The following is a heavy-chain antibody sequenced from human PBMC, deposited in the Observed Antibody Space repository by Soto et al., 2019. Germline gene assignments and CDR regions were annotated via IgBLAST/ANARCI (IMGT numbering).Heavy chain of an antibody. CDR2: FDPEGGET. V-gene: IGHV1-24*01. CDR1: GYTLTELS. CDR3: ATSSRIYSSSWPTDAFDI. J-gene: IGHJ3*02. D-gene: IGHD6-13*01. Sequence: GASVKVSCKVSGYTLTELSMHWVRQAPGKGLEWMGGFDPEGGETIYAQKFKGRVTMTEDTSTDTAYLELSSLISEDTALFYCATSSRIYSSSWPTDAFDIWGQGTMVTVSS.